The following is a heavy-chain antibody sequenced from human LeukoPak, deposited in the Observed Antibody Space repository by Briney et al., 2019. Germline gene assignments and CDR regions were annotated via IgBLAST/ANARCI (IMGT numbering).Heavy chain of an antibody. Sequence: SETLSLTCTVSGGSISSSSYYWGWIRQPPGKGLEWIGSIYYSGSTYYNPSLKSRVTISVDTSKNQFSLKLSSVTAADTAVYYCARDWYYYDSSGYYYPWGQGTLVTVSS. V-gene: IGHV4-39*07. D-gene: IGHD3-22*01. J-gene: IGHJ5*02. CDR3: ARDWYYYDSSGYYYP. CDR2: IYYSGST. CDR1: GGSISSSSYY.